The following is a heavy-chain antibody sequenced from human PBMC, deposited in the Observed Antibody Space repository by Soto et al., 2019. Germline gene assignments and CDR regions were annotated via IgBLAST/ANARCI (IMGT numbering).Heavy chain of an antibody. CDR1: GGTFSSYA. CDR3: ARERRYCSGGSCYFDY. D-gene: IGHD2-15*01. V-gene: IGHV1-69*13. J-gene: IGHJ4*02. Sequence: GASVKVSCKASGGTFSSYAISWVRQAPGQGLEWMGGIIPIFGTANYAQKFQGRVTITADESTSTAYMELSSLRSEDTAVYYCARERRYCSGGSCYFDYWGQGTLVTAPQ. CDR2: IIPIFGTA.